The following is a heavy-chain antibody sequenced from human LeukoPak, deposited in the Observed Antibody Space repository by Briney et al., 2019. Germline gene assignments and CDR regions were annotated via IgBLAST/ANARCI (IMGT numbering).Heavy chain of an antibody. CDR3: AKCSSTSCYTDAFDI. J-gene: IGHJ3*02. D-gene: IGHD2-2*02. V-gene: IGHV3-53*05. Sequence: PGGSVRLSCAASGFTVSSNYMSWVRQAPGKGLEWVSVIYSGGSTYYADSVKGRFTISRDNSKNTLYLQMNSLRAEDTAVYYCAKCSSTSCYTDAFDIWGQGTVVTVSS. CDR1: GFTVSSNY. CDR2: IYSGGST.